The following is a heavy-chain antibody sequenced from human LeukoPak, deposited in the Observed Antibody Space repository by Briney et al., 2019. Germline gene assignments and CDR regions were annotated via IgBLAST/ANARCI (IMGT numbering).Heavy chain of an antibody. D-gene: IGHD6-13*01. J-gene: IGHJ4*02. Sequence: RGSLRLFCAACGFTHHSYAMHWVRPPPAKGLAGVSVISGTGGRTYYADSVKGRFTISRDNSKNTLYLQMNSLRAEDTAVYYCAKRASPYSSSNGPTDYWGQGTLVTVSS. CDR3: AKRASPYSSSNGPTDY. CDR1: GFTHHSYA. CDR2: ISGTGGRT. V-gene: IGHV3-23*01.